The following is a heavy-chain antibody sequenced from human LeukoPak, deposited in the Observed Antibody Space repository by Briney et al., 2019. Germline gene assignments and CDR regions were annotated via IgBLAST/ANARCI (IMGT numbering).Heavy chain of an antibody. Sequence: ASVTVSCKASGYTFTSYGISWVRQAPGQGLEWMGWISAYNGNTNYAQKLQGRVTMTTDTSTSTAYMELRSLRSDDTAVYYCARGYCSSTSCYTGDYWGQGTLVTVSS. CDR2: ISAYNGNT. CDR3: ARGYCSSTSCYTGDY. J-gene: IGHJ4*02. D-gene: IGHD2-2*02. CDR1: GYTFTSYG. V-gene: IGHV1-18*01.